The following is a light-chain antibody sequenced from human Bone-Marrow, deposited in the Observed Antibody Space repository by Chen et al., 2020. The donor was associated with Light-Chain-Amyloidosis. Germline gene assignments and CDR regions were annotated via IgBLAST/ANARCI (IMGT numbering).Light chain of an antibody. V-gene: IGLV2-14*01. J-gene: IGLJ1*01. CDR3: SSYTITNTLV. CDR2: EVT. CDR1: SSDVGGDNH. Sequence: QSALTQPASVSGSPGQSITISCTGTSSDVGGDNHVSWYQQHPDKAPKLMIYEVTNRPSWVPGRFSGSMSDNTASLTISGLQTEDEADYFCSSYTITNTLVFGSGTRVTVL.